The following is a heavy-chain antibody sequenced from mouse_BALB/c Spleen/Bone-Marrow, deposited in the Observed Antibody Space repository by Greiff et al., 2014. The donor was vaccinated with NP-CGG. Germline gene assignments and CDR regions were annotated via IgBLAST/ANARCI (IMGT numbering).Heavy chain of an antibody. V-gene: IGHV5-12-1*01. CDR1: GFAFSRYD. J-gene: IGHJ4*01. CDR2: ITNGGDNT. CDR3: VRHKDYYAMDY. Sequence: EVKLEESGGGLVKPGGSLKLSCAASGFAFSRYDMSWVRQTPEKRLEWVAYITNGGDNTYYPDTVKGRFTISRDNAKNTLYLQMSSLKSKDTAMYYCVRHKDYYAMDYWGQGTSVTVSS.